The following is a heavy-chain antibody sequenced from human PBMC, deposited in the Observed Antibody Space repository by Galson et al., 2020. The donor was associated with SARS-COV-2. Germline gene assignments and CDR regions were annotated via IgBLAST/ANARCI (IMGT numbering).Heavy chain of an antibody. CDR1: GFTFSSYA. CDR3: ARVYYDSSGYDQYYFDY. J-gene: IGHJ4*02. V-gene: IGHV3-30-3*01. CDR2: ISYDGSNK. D-gene: IGHD3-22*01. Sequence: GESLKISCAASGFTFSSYAMHWVRQAPGKGLEWVAVISYDGSNKYYADSVKGRFTISRDNSKNTLYLQMNSLRAEDTAVYYCARVYYDSSGYDQYYFDYWGQGTLVTVSS.